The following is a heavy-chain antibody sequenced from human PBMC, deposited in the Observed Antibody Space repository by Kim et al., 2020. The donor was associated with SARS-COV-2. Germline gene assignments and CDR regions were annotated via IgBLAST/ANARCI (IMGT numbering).Heavy chain of an antibody. CDR1: GFTFDDYG. D-gene: IGHD3-22*01. CDR2: INWNGGST. CDR3: ARDRDISYDSNGAFDI. V-gene: IGHV3-20*04. Sequence: GGSLRLSCAASGFTFDDYGMSWVRQAPGKGLEWVSGINWNGGSTGYADSVKGRFTISRDNAKNSLYLQMNSLRAEDTALYYCARDRDISYDSNGAFDIWGQGTMVTVSS. J-gene: IGHJ3*02.